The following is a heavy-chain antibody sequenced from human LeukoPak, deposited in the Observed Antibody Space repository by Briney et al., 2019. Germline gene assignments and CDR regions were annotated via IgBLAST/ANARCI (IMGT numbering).Heavy chain of an antibody. CDR1: GFTFETYS. CDR3: ARDLPRSPANTIDF. CDR2: ISSGSSYL. V-gene: IGHV3-21*01. D-gene: IGHD1-14*01. Sequence: GGSLRLSCAASGFTFETYSMTWVRQAPGKGLEWVSSISSGSSYLYYADSVKGRFTISRDSAKNSLYLQMNSLRAENTAVYYCARDLPRSPANTIDFWGQGTLVTVSS. J-gene: IGHJ4*02.